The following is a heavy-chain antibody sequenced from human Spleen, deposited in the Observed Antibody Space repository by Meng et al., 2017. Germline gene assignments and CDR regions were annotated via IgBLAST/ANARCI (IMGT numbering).Heavy chain of an antibody. D-gene: IGHD6-19*01. Sequence: VTLQESGPGLVKPSGTLSLTCAVSGGSISTTKWWNWVRQTPGKGLEWVGEIYHSGSTNYNPSLKSRVTMSVDKSKNQFSLKLTSVTAADTAVYYCASYNSGWPQFDSWGQGILVTVSS. J-gene: IGHJ4*02. CDR1: GGSISTTKW. V-gene: IGHV4-4*02. CDR2: IYHSGST. CDR3: ASYNSGWPQFDS.